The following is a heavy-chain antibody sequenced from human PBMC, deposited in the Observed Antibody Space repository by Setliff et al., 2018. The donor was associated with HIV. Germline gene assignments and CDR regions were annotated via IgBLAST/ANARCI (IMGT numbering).Heavy chain of an antibody. Sequence: KTSETLSLTCAVSGDSIGTYSWHWLRQPPGKGLEWIGYIYGSGSTGYNPSLTSRVTMSTDTPNNRFALKLTSVTAADTAMYYCARGGGSGANSFFDYWGQGILVTVSS. CDR3: ARGGGSGANSFFDY. D-gene: IGHD3-16*01. V-gene: IGHV4-4*09. J-gene: IGHJ4*02. CDR2: IYGSGST. CDR1: GDSIGTYS.